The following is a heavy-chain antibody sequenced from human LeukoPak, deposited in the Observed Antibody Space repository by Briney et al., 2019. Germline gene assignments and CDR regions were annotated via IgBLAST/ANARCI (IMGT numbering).Heavy chain of an antibody. Sequence: VKVSCNASGGTFSIYAINWVRQAPGQGLEWMGGIIPIFGTANYAQKFQGRVTMTRDTSTSTVYMELSSLRSEDTAVYYCARDTYYDYVWGSYRYEYFQHWGQGTLVTVSS. J-gene: IGHJ1*01. V-gene: IGHV1-69*05. D-gene: IGHD3-16*02. CDR2: IIPIFGTA. CDR3: ARDTYYDYVWGSYRYEYFQH. CDR1: GGTFSIYA.